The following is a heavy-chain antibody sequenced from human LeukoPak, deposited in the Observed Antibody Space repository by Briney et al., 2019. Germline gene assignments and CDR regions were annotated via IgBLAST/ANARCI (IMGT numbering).Heavy chain of an antibody. J-gene: IGHJ5*02. Sequence: GGSLRLSCAASGFTFSSYAMSWVRQAPGKGLEWVSVISSSSASIYYADSVKGRFTISRDNAKNSLYLQMSSLRAEDTAVYYCARDGPLVPTFYGTFDRWGQGTLVIVSS. CDR1: GFTFSSYA. CDR2: ISSSSASI. V-gene: IGHV3-21*06. D-gene: IGHD6-13*01. CDR3: ARDGPLVPTFYGTFDR.